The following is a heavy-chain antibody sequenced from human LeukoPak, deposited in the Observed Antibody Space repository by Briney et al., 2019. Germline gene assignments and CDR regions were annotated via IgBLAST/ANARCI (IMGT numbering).Heavy chain of an antibody. CDR3: AKVLMVYDWSYSSGYYYFDY. Sequence: QAGGSLRLSCAASGFTFSTYAMSWVRQAPGEGLQWVSGISNSGDSTYYLDSVKGRFTISRDNSKNTLHLQMSSLRAEDTAVYYCAKVLMVYDWSYSSGYYYFDYWGQGTLVTVSS. J-gene: IGHJ4*02. D-gene: IGHD3-22*01. CDR2: ISNSGDST. V-gene: IGHV3-23*01. CDR1: GFTFSTYA.